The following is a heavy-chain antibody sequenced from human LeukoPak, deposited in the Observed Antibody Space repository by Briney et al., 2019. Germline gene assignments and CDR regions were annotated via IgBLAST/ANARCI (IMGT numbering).Heavy chain of an antibody. V-gene: IGHV3-7*03. Sequence: GGSLRLSCAASGFTFSTYWMNWVRQAPGKGLEWVANIKQDGSEKYYVDSVKGRFSISRDNAENSLYLQMHSLRAEDTALYYCARSLEEYYEMDVWGKGTTVTVSS. J-gene: IGHJ6*04. CDR3: ARSLEEYYEMDV. CDR2: IKQDGSEK. CDR1: GFTFSTYW. D-gene: IGHD5-24*01.